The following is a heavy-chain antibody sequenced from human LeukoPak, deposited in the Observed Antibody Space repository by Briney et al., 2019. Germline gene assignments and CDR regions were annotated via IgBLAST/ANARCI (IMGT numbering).Heavy chain of an antibody. V-gene: IGHV3-48*03. J-gene: IGHJ5*02. D-gene: IGHD2-2*01. Sequence: GGSLRLSCAASGFTFSSYEMNWVRQAPGKGLEWVSYISSSGSTIYYADSVKGRFTISRDNAKNSVYLQMNSLRAEDTAVYYCAGVPAAPGWFDPWGQGTLVTVSS. CDR2: ISSSGSTI. CDR3: AGVPAAPGWFDP. CDR1: GFTFSSYE.